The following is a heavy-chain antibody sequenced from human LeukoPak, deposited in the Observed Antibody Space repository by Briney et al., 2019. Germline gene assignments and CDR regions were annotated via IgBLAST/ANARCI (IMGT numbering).Heavy chain of an antibody. D-gene: IGHD1-26*01. Sequence: GGSLRLSCEGSAFIFSGHWMTWVRQAPGKGLEWVANIKEEGSEKYYVDSVRGRFTISRDNAKNSLYVQMNSLRAEDTAVYYCARLHSGRSFGDAFDVWGQGTMVTVSS. CDR2: IKEEGSEK. J-gene: IGHJ3*01. V-gene: IGHV3-7*03. CDR3: ARLHSGRSFGDAFDV. CDR1: AFIFSGHW.